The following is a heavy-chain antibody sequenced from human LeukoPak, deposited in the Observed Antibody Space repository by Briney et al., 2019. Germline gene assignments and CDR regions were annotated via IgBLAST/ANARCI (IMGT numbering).Heavy chain of an antibody. CDR2: ISSNGGST. Sequence: PGGSLRLSCSASGFTFSSYAMHWVRQAPGKGLEYVSAISSNGGSTYYADSVKGRFTISRDNSKNTLYLQMSSLRAEDTAVYYCVKSRPMVRGASALLRTYYFDYWGQGTLVTVSS. V-gene: IGHV3-64D*06. D-gene: IGHD3-10*01. CDR1: GFTFSSYA. CDR3: VKSRPMVRGASALLRTYYFDY. J-gene: IGHJ4*02.